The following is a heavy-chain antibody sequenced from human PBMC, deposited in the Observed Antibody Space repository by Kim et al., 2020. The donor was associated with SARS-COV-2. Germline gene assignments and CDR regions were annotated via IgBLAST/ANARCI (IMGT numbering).Heavy chain of an antibody. CDR3: AKDQGWFGESTDY. Sequence: GGSLRLSCAASGFTFSSYGMHWVRQAPGKGLEWVAVIWYDGSNKYYADSVKGRFTISRDNSKNTLYLQMNSLRAEDTAVYYCAKDQGWFGESTDYWGQGTLVTVSS. V-gene: IGHV3-33*06. CDR2: IWYDGSNK. J-gene: IGHJ4*02. D-gene: IGHD3-10*01. CDR1: GFTFSSYG.